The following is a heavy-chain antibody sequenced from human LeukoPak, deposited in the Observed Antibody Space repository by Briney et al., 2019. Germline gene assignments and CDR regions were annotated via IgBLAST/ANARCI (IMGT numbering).Heavy chain of an antibody. CDR3: AKGASGSYHTPYDY. CDR1: GFTFSSYA. J-gene: IGHJ4*02. CDR2: ISDGGGRT. V-gene: IGHV3-23*01. Sequence: PGGSLRLSCAASGFTFSSYAMNWVRQAPGKGLEWVSTISDGGGRTYYADSVQGRFIISRDNSKNTLNLQMNSLRVEDTAVYYCAKGASGSYHTPYDYWGQGSLVTVSS. D-gene: IGHD1-26*01.